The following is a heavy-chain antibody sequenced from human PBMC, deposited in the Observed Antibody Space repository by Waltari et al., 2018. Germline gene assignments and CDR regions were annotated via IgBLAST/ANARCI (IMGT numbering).Heavy chain of an antibody. CDR3: ARDVGGDGYSLCDY. CDR1: GFIVSANH. V-gene: IGHV3-53*02. D-gene: IGHD4-4*01. CDR2: FYSDGRP. J-gene: IGHJ4*02. Sequence: EVQLVETGGGLIQPGGSLRLSCAASGFIVSANHMNWVRQAPGKGLEWVSVFYSDGRPLYADSWKGRCSMSRDNSKNTLYLQMSSLRAEDTAVYYCARDVGGDGYSLCDYWGQGTLVTVSS.